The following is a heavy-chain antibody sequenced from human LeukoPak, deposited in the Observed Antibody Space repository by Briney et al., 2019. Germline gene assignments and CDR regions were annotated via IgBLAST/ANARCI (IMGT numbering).Heavy chain of an antibody. CDR2: ISSGGGST. J-gene: IGHJ4*02. V-gene: IGHV3-74*01. D-gene: IGHD1-26*01. CDR3: RSGRYYLDY. CDR1: RFSFNSYC. Sequence: GGSLRLSCAASRFSFNSYCMHWVRQAPGMGLVWVSRISSGGGSTIYADSVKGRFTISRDNTKNTLYLQMKTLRSEDTSIYYCRSGRYYLDYWGQGALVTDSS.